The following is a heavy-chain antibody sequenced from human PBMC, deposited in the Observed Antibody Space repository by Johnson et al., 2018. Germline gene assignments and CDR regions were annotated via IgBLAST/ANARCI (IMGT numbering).Heavy chain of an antibody. CDR1: GLTFSSYA. Sequence: VQLVESGGGLVQXGGSLRLSCAASGLTFSSYAMSWVRQAPGQGLEWVATISGGGGRTYYADSVKGRFTISRDNSKNTLYLQMVSLRAEDTAIYYCAQDQHTTWVAYFQHWGHGTLVTVSS. V-gene: IGHV3-23*04. J-gene: IGHJ1*01. CDR2: ISGGGGRT. CDR3: AQDQHTTWVAYFQH. D-gene: IGHD1-14*01.